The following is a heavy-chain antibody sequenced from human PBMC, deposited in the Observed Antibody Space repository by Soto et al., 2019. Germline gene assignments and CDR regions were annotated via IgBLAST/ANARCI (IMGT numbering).Heavy chain of an antibody. D-gene: IGHD3-10*01. CDR1: GGSMSGYY. Sequence: QVQLQESGPGLVKPSETLSLTCTVSGGSMSGYYWSWIRQPPGKGLELIGYIFYSGSTNYNPYLQSRVTISIDTSKKQFSLKVSSVTAADTAVYYCARVRYYVSGRVFDYWGQGNLVTVSS. CDR2: IFYSGST. CDR3: ARVRYYVSGRVFDY. J-gene: IGHJ4*02. V-gene: IGHV4-59*13.